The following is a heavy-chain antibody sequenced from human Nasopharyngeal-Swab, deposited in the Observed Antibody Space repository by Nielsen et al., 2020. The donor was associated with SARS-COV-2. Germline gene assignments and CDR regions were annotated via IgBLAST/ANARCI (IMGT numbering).Heavy chain of an antibody. CDR2: IKQDGSEK. Sequence: GGSLRLSCAASGFTFSSYWMSWVRQAPGKGLEWVANIKQDGSEKYYVDSVKGRLTISRDNAKNSLYLQMNSLRAEDTAVYYCARDSKVRVVGFDYWGQGTLVTVSS. CDR1: GFTFSSYW. J-gene: IGHJ4*02. V-gene: IGHV3-7*01. CDR3: ARDSKVRVVGFDY. D-gene: IGHD3-10*01.